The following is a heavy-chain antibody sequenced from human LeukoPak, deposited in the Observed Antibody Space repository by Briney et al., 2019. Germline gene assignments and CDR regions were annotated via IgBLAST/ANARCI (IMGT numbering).Heavy chain of an antibody. CDR1: GFAFSSYA. CDR3: AAGEFFDY. V-gene: IGHV3-30-3*01. D-gene: IGHD3-10*01. Sequence: GSSLRLSCAASGFAFSSYAMRWVGRAPGKGLEWVAVLSYDGTSKYYADSVKGRFTISRDNSKNTLYLQMNSLRAEDTAVYYCAAGEFFDYWGQGTLVTVSS. CDR2: LSYDGTSK. J-gene: IGHJ4*02.